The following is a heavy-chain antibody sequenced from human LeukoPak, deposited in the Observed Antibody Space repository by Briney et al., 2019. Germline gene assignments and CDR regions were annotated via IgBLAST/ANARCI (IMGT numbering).Heavy chain of an antibody. J-gene: IGHJ4*02. CDR3: ARDPEAWYYDFWGGYFDY. Sequence: SVTLSCKASGGTFSSYAISWVRHAPGQGLEWMGGIIPIFGTANYAQQYKGRVTITADEDTGTGYVELRSRSSEDTALYYCARDPEAWYYDFWGGYFDYWGQGTLVTVSS. CDR1: GGTFSSYA. V-gene: IGHV1-69*01. D-gene: IGHD3-3*01. CDR2: IIPIFGTA.